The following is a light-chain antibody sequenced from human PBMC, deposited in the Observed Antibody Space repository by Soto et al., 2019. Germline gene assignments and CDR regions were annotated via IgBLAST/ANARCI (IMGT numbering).Light chain of an antibody. Sequence: DIQMTQSPSTLSVSVGDRVTITCRASQSISNWLAWYQQKPGKAPKLLIYDVSSLESGVPSRFSGSGSGTEFTLTISSLQPDDSATYYCQQYDTYWTFGPGTKV. CDR1: QSISNW. V-gene: IGKV1-5*01. CDR3: QQYDTYWT. CDR2: DVS. J-gene: IGKJ1*01.